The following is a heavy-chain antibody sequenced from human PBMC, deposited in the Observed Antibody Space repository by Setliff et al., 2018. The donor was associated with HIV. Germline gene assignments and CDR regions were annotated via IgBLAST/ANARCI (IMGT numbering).Heavy chain of an antibody. CDR3: ARASTGSAMVQDVLDI. Sequence: SETLSLTCTVSGYSISSGYYWGWIRQTPGKGLEWIGSIYLSGSTYYNPSLKSRVTISLDTSKNQFSLKLSSVTAADTAVYYCARASTGSAMVQDVLDIWGQGTMVTVSS. CDR1: GYSISSGYY. CDR2: IYLSGST. V-gene: IGHV4-38-2*02. J-gene: IGHJ3*02. D-gene: IGHD5-18*01.